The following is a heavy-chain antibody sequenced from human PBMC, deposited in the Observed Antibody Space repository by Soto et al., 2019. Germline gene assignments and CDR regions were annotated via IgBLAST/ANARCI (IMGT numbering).Heavy chain of an antibody. CDR2: ISGSGDST. CDR3: AKAGVVGFRGWDTFNWFDS. CDR1: GFIFRSYA. D-gene: IGHD5-18*01. J-gene: IGHJ5*01. Sequence: EVQLLESGGGLVQPGGSLRLSCAASGFIFRSYAMNWVRQAPGKGLERVSGISGSGDSTYYADAVKGRFTIYRDNSKNTLFLQINGLREDDGAVYSCAKAGVVGFRGWDTFNWFDSWGQGSLVTVSS. V-gene: IGHV3-23*01.